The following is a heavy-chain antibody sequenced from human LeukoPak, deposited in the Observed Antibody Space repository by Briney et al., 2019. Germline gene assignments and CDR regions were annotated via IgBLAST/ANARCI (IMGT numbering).Heavy chain of an antibody. CDR1: GFAFGGYA. CDR2: IGARGDVT. J-gene: IGHJ4*02. D-gene: IGHD1-26*01. Sequence: PGGSLRLSCTVSGFAFGGYAMSWVRQAPGKGPEWVSSIGARGDVTYSADSVKGRFTISRDNSKRTLFLQMNSLRAEDTAVYYCAKVHYTASFPGSFPGRNYFDSWGQGTLVSVSS. V-gene: IGHV3-23*01. CDR3: AKVHYTASFPGSFPGRNYFDS.